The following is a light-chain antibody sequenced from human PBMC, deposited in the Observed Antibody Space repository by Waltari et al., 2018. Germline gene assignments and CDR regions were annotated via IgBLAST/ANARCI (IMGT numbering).Light chain of an antibody. CDR2: GAS. J-gene: IGKJ1*01. V-gene: IGKV3-20*01. Sequence: EIVLTQSPGTLSLSPGERATLSCRASQSVSSSYLAWYQQKPGQAPRLLIYGASSRATGIPDRFSGSGSGTDFTLTISRLEPEDFAVYYCQQYGSLPWTFGQGTKVKIK. CDR3: QQYGSLPWT. CDR1: QSVSSSY.